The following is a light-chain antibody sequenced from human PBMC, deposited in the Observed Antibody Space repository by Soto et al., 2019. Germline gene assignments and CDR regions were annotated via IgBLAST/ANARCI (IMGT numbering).Light chain of an antibody. V-gene: IGKV3-20*01. Sequence: ETVLTQSPVTVSLSPGKRAILSCRASQSVSSSYLAWYQQKPGQAPRLLIYGASSRATGIPDRFSGSGSGTDFTLTISRLEPEDFALYYCQQYGSSPRTFGEGTKVDIK. CDR1: QSVSSSY. CDR2: GAS. CDR3: QQYGSSPRT. J-gene: IGKJ1*01.